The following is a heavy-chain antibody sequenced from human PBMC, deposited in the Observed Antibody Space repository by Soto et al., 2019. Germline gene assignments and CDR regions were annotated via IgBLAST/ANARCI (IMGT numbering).Heavy chain of an antibody. CDR1: GYTFTGHY. D-gene: IGHD1-26*01. Sequence: QVQLVQSGAEVKESGASVKVSCKTSGYTFTGHYIHWVRQAPGQSPEWVGEIGPKNGDTRYAQKFHGKVTMTKDTSITTVYMELTNLSADNTAVYYCGRGRSGERVVFYWGQGTLVTVHS. CDR3: GRGRSGERVVFY. J-gene: IGHJ4*02. CDR2: IGPKNGDT. V-gene: IGHV1-2*02.